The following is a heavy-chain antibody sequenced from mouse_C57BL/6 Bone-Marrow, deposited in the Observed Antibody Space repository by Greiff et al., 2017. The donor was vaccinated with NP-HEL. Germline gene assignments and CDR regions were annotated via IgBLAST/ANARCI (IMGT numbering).Heavy chain of an antibody. J-gene: IGHJ2*01. V-gene: IGHV12-3*01. CDR2: ITHSGET. CDR3: AGDDYSNYEEFDY. D-gene: IGHD2-5*01. Sequence: VQLVESGPGLVKPSQSLFLTCSITGFPITSGYYWIWIRQSPGKPLEWMGYITHSGETFYNPSLQSPISITRETSKNQFFLQLNSVTTEDTAMYYCAGDDYSNYEEFDYWGQGTTLTVSS. CDR1: GFPITSGYY.